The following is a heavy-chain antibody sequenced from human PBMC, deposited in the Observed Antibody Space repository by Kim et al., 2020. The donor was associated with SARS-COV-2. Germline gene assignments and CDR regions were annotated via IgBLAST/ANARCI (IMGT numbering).Heavy chain of an antibody. CDR1: GFTFSSYA. CDR2: ISYDGSNK. J-gene: IGHJ4*02. CDR3: ARTWIQLWLLGFLDY. Sequence: GGSLRLSCAASGFTFSSYAMHWVRQAPGKGLEWVAVISYDGSNKYYADSVKGRFTISRDNSKNTLYLQMNSLRAEDTAVYYCARTWIQLWLLGFLDYWGQGTLVTVSS. D-gene: IGHD5-18*01. V-gene: IGHV3-30*04.